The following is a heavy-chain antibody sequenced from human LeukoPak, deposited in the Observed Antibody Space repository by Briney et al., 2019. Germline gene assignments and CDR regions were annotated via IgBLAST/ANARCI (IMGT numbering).Heavy chain of an antibody. CDR2: INPNSGGT. V-gene: IGHV1-2*02. CDR1: GYTFTGYX. Sequence: VSCXXSGYTFTGYXXHWVRQALGQGLEWMGWINPNSGGTNYAQKFQGRVTMTRDTSITTAYMELSRLSSDDTAVYYCARHPGKVTNDWYFXLXGRG. J-gene: IGHJ2*01. CDR3: ARHPGKVTNDWYFXL. D-gene: IGHD4-23*01.